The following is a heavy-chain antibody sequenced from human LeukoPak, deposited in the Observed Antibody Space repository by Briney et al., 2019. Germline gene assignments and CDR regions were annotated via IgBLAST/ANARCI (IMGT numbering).Heavy chain of an antibody. CDR2: IWYDGSNK. J-gene: IGHJ6*02. CDR1: GFTFNSYG. Sequence: GGSLRLSCVASGFTFNSYGTHWVRQAPGKGLEWVAVIWYDGSNKYYADSVKGRFTISRDNSENTLYLQMNSLRAEDTAVYYCARVDSYCSGEGCYYYYGMDVWGQGTTVTVSS. V-gene: IGHV3-33*01. CDR3: ARVDSYCSGEGCYYYYGMDV. D-gene: IGHD2-15*01.